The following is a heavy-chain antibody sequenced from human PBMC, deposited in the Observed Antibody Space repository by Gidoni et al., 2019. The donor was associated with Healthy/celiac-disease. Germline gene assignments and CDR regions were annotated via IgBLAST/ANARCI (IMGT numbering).Heavy chain of an antibody. CDR1: GYSISSGYY. CDR2: IYHSGST. J-gene: IGHJ4*02. D-gene: IGHD1-26*01. CDR3: ARGFRGGSYYVDY. V-gene: IGHV4-38-2*01. Sequence: QVQLQESGPGLVKPSETLSLTCAVSGYSISSGYYWGWIRQPPGKGLEWIGSIYHSGSTYYNPSLKSRVTISVDTSKNQFSLKLSSVTAADTAVYYCARGFRGGSYYVDYWGQGTLVTVSS.